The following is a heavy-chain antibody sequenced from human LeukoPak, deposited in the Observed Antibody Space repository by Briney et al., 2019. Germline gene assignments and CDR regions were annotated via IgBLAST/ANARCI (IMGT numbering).Heavy chain of an antibody. CDR3: ARVEEWEPQPFDY. CDR1: GFTFDDYA. Sequence: PGGSLRLSCAASGFTFDDYAMHWVRQAPGKGLEWVSGISWNSGSIGYADSVKGRFTISRDNAKNSLYLQMNSLRSDDTAVYYCARVEEWEPQPFDYWGQGTLVTVSS. J-gene: IGHJ4*02. D-gene: IGHD1-26*01. CDR2: ISWNSGSI. V-gene: IGHV3-9*01.